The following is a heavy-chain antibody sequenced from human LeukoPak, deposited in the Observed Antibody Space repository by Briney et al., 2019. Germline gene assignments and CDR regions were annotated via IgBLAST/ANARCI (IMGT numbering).Heavy chain of an antibody. D-gene: IGHD3-10*01. CDR2: IYTSGST. CDR3: ARDLERGFGEYYYDP. Sequence: SETLSLTCTVSGGSISSYYWSRIRQPAGKGLEWIGRIYTSGSTNYNPSLKSRVTMSVDTSKNQFSLKLSSVTAADTAVYYCARDLERGFGEYYYDPWGQGTLVTVSS. J-gene: IGHJ5*02. V-gene: IGHV4-4*07. CDR1: GGSISSYY.